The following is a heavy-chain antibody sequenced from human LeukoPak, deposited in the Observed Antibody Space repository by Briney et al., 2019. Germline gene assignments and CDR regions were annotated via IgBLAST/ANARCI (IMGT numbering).Heavy chain of an antibody. J-gene: IGHJ4*02. CDR2: IYYSGST. V-gene: IGHV4-31*03. CDR3: ARTTLMITFGGVIPSHFDY. Sequence: SETLSLTCTVSGGSISSSSYYWSWIRQHPGKGLEWIGYIYYSGSTYYNPSLKSRVTISVDTSKNQFSLKLSSVTAADTAVYYCARTTLMITFGGVIPSHFDYWGQGTLVTVSS. D-gene: IGHD3-16*02. CDR1: GGSISSSSYY.